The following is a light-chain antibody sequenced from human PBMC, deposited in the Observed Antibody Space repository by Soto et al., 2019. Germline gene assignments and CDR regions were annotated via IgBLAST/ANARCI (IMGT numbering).Light chain of an antibody. CDR2: GAS. J-gene: IGKJ5*01. CDR3: QQYNNWPPIT. Sequence: IVFTQSPCTLSLSPFERSTLSCRASQSVRSNLAWYQQKPGQAPRLLIYGASTRATGIPARFSGSGSGTEFTLTISSLQSEDFAVYYCQQYNNWPPITFGQGTRLEIK. CDR1: QSVRSN. V-gene: IGKV3-15*01.